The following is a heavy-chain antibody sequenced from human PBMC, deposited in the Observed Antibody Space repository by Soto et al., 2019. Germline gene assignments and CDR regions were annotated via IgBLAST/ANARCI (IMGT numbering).Heavy chain of an antibody. Sequence: QVQLVESGGGVVQPGRSLRLSCAASGFIFNEYGMHWVRQAPGKGLEWVAVIWYDGSNKYYADSVKGRFTFSRDNSKNTMSLQISSLRVEDTAIYYCARWGCSGSNCNLNQRSFDLWGQGTLVTVSS. CDR2: IWYDGSNK. J-gene: IGHJ4*02. V-gene: IGHV3-33*01. CDR3: ARWGCSGSNCNLNQRSFDL. CDR1: GFIFNEYG. D-gene: IGHD2-15*01.